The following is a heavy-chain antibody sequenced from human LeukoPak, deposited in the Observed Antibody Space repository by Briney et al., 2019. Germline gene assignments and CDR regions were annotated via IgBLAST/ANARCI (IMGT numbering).Heavy chain of an antibody. V-gene: IGHV3-33*06. D-gene: IGHD5-18*01. CDR1: GFTSSSYG. CDR2: IWYDGSNK. Sequence: GGSLRLSCAASGFTSSSYGMHWVRQAPGRGLEWVAVIWYDGSNKYYADSVKGRFTISRDNSKNTLYLQMNSLRAEDTAVYYCAKDRVSGYSYGYLDYYYYMDVWGKGTTVTVSS. CDR3: AKDRVSGYSYGYLDYYYYMDV. J-gene: IGHJ6*03.